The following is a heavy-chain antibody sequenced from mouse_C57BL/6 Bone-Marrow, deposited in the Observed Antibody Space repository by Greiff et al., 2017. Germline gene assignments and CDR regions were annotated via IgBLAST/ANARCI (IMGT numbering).Heavy chain of an antibody. V-gene: IGHV3-5*01. Sequence: EVKLVESGPGLVKPSQTVFLTCTVTGISITTGNYRWSWIRQFPGNKLEWIGYIYYSGTITYNPSLTSRTTITRDTPKNQFFLEMNSLTAEDTSTYYCVRENYGDFDYWGQGTTLTVSS. J-gene: IGHJ2*01. D-gene: IGHD1-1*01. CDR3: VRENYGDFDY. CDR1: GISITTGNYR. CDR2: IYYSGTI.